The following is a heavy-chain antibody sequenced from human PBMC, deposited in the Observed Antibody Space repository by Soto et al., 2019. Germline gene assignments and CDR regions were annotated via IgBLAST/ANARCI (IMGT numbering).Heavy chain of an antibody. V-gene: IGHV1-18*01. CDR3: ARGGYDSGGSPFPY. CDR1: GYTFSSYG. CDR2: MNAYNGDT. Sequence: QVQLVQSGAEVKKPGASVKVSCKPSGYTFSSYGIHWVRQAPGQGLEWMGWMNAYNGDTNYAQKYQGRVTMTTDTSTSTAYMELRSLRSADTAVYYCARGGYDSGGSPFPYWGQGTLVTVSS. J-gene: IGHJ4*02. D-gene: IGHD3-22*01.